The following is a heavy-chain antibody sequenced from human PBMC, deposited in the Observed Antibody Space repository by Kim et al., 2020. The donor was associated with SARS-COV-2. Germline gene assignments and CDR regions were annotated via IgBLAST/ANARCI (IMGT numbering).Heavy chain of an antibody. J-gene: IGHJ6*02. CDR1: GYTFTGYY. CDR3: ARDGYCSSTSCPRGEDYYYGMDV. Sequence: ASVKVSCKASGYTFTGYYMHWVRQAPGQGLEWMGWINPNSGGTNYAQKFQGRVTMTRDTSISTAYMELSRLRSDDTAVYYCARDGYCSSTSCPRGEDYYYGMDVWGQGTTVTVSS. D-gene: IGHD2-2*03. V-gene: IGHV1-2*02. CDR2: INPNSGGT.